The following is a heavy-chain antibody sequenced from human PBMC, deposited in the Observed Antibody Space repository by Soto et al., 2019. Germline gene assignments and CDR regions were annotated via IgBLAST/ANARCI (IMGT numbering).Heavy chain of an antibody. V-gene: IGHV4-4*07. CDR2: INTDGLS. Sequence: SETLSLTCSVSGFSITSYYWSWIRQSAGGGLEWMGRINTDGLSTYSPSVKSRLTMSLDTSKNQVSLRLISVTAADTAVYFCARVPVAVAATEDYYGLDVWGQGTTVTVS. J-gene: IGHJ6*02. D-gene: IGHD2-15*01. CDR1: GFSITSYY. CDR3: ARVPVAVAATEDYYGLDV.